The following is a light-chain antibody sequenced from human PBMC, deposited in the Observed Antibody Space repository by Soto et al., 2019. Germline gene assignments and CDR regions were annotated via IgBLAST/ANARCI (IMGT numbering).Light chain of an antibody. V-gene: IGKV3-15*01. CDR1: QSVSSN. J-gene: IGKJ5*01. CDR3: QHYDNWPIT. Sequence: EIVMTQSPATLSVSPGERATLPCRASQSVSSNLAWYQQKPGQAPRLLIYGASTRATGFPARFSGSRSGTEFTLTISSLQSEDFAIYYCQHYDNWPITFGQGTDWRL. CDR2: GAS.